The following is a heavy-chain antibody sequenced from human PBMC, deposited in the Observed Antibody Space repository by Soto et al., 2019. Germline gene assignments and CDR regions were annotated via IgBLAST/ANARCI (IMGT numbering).Heavy chain of an antibody. D-gene: IGHD6-19*01. J-gene: IGHJ4*02. V-gene: IGHV1-24*01. CDR3: ATDLSVSGWFDGGY. Sequence: QVHLVQSGAEVKKPGAALKVSCKVSGYSLTELFIYWVRQAPGKGLEWMGGFDPEDGKSLYAQKFQGRVTMTDDTSTATAYMELSSLKSEDTAVYYCATDLSVSGWFDGGYWGQGTLVTVSS. CDR2: FDPEDGKS. CDR1: GYSLTELF.